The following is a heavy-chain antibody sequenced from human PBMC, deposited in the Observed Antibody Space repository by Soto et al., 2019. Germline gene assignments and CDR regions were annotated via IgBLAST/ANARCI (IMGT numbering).Heavy chain of an antibody. CDR2: IYYSGST. Sequence: QVQLQESGPGLVKPSQTLSLTCTVSGGSISSGGYYWSWIRQHPGKGLEWIGYIYYSGSTYYNPSLQSRVTISVVTYKNQFSLKLSSVTAADTAVYYCARLGRALVYAIGGGCYFDLWGRGTLVTVSS. CDR3: ARLGRALVYAIGGGCYFDL. D-gene: IGHD2-8*01. J-gene: IGHJ2*01. CDR1: GGSISSGGYY. V-gene: IGHV4-31*03.